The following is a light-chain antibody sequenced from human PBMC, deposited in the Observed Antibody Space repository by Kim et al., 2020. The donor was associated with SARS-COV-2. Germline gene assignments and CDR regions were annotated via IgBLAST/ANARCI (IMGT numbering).Light chain of an antibody. CDR3: QQYGTSPYT. V-gene: IGKV3-20*01. J-gene: IGKJ2*01. CDR1: QSVSSSY. Sequence: ENVLTQSPGTLSLSPGERATLSCRASQSVSSSYLAWYQQKPGQAPRLLIYGASSRATGIPDRFSGSGSGTDFTLTISRLVPEDFAVYYCQQYGTSPYTFGQGTKLEI. CDR2: GAS.